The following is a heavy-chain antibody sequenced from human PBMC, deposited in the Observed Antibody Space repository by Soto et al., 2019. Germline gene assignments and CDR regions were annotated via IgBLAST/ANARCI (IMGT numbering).Heavy chain of an antibody. CDR3: ARVKVLGYCSGGSCSNYYYYMDV. J-gene: IGHJ6*03. V-gene: IGHV4-59*01. CDR2: IYYSGST. CDR1: GGSISSYY. D-gene: IGHD2-15*01. Sequence: SETLSITCTVSGGSISSYYWSWIRQPPGKGLEWIGYIYYSGSTNYNPSLKSRVTISVDTSKNQFSLKLSSVTAADTAVYYCARVKVLGYCSGGSCSNYYYYMDVWGKGTTVTVSS.